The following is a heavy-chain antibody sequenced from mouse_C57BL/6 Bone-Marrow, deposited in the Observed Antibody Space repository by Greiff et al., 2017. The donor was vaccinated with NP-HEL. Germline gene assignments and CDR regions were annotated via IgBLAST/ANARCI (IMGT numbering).Heavy chain of an antibody. CDR3: ARRLDYYGSSYVVRDY. V-gene: IGHV5-17*01. CDR2: ISSGSSTI. Sequence: EVQRVESGGGLVKPGGSLKLSCAASGFTFSDYGMHWVRQAPEKGLEWVAYISSGSSTIYYADTVKGRFTISRDNAKNTLFLQMTSLRSEDTAMYYCARRLDYYGSSYVVRDYWGQGTTLTVSS. J-gene: IGHJ2*01. D-gene: IGHD1-1*01. CDR1: GFTFSDYG.